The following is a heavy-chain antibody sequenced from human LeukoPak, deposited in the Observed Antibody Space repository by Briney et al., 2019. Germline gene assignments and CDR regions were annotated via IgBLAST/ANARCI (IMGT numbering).Heavy chain of an antibody. CDR1: GYTFTSYG. CDR2: ISAYNGNT. D-gene: IGHD3-16*02. J-gene: IGHJ4*02. CDR3: ARDRVTYDYVWGSYRFGYFDY. Sequence: ASVKVSCKASGYTFTSYGISWVRQAPGQGLEWMRWISAYNGNTNYAQKLQGRVTMTTDTSTSTAYMELRSLRSDDTAVYYCARDRVTYDYVWGSYRFGYFDYWGQGTLVTVSS. V-gene: IGHV1-18*01.